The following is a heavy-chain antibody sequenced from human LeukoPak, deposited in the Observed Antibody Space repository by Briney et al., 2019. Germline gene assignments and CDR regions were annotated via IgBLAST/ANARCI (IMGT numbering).Heavy chain of an antibody. CDR3: AKGDGSGSYYTSYFDY. J-gene: IGHJ4*02. V-gene: IGHV3-30*02. CDR1: GFTFSSYG. CDR2: IRYDGSNK. D-gene: IGHD3-10*01. Sequence: TGGSLRLSCAASGFTFSSYGMHWVRQAPGKGLEWVAFIRYDGSNKYYADSVKGRFTISRDNSKNTLYLQMSSLRAEDTAVYYCAKGDGSGSYYTSYFDYWGQGTLVTVSS.